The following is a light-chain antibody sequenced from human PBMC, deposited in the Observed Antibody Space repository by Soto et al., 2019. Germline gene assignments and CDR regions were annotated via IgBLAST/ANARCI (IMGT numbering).Light chain of an antibody. CDR2: TAS. CDR3: QQYNSYSRGT. CDR1: QNIKNW. J-gene: IGKJ1*01. V-gene: IGKV1-5*03. Sequence: DIQMTQSPSTLSASVGDRVTIACRASQNIKNWLAWYQQKPGKVPKLLVYTASSLESGVPSRFSGSGSGTEFTLTISSLQPDDFATYYCQQYNSYSRGTFGQGDQGGDQT.